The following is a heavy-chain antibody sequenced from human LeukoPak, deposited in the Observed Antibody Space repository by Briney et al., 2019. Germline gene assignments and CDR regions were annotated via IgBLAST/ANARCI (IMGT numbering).Heavy chain of an antibody. CDR3: ARDYRYYDSSGPSAFDI. V-gene: IGHV3-11*01. D-gene: IGHD3-22*01. CDR1: GFTFSDYY. J-gene: IGHJ3*02. Sequence: GGSLRLSCAASGFTFSDYYMSWIRQAPGKGLEWFSYISSSGSTIYYADSVKGRFTISRDNAKNSLYLQMNSLRAEDTAVYYCARDYRYYDSSGPSAFDIWGQGTMVTVSS. CDR2: ISSSGSTI.